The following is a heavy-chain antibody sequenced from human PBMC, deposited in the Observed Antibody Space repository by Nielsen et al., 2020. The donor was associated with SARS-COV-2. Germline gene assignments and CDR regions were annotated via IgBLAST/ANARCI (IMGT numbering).Heavy chain of an antibody. V-gene: IGHV5-10-1*01. CDR1: GYDFTTYW. CDR3: SRMSSSWHFYGMDV. J-gene: IGHJ6*02. CDR2: IDPTDSFT. D-gene: IGHD6-13*01. Sequence: GESLKISCKGSGYDFTTYWISWVRQMPGKGLEWMGRIDPTDSFTQYSPSFKGHVTISADKTRSIAYLQWSSLEASDSGIYYCSRMSSSWHFYGMDVWGQGTTVSV.